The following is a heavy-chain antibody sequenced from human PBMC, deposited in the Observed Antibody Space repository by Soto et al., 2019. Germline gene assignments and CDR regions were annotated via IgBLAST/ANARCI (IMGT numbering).Heavy chain of an antibody. V-gene: IGHV3-48*03. J-gene: IGHJ4*02. CDR2: ISSSGTII. CDR3: AREKKRDSGYDFWGEDY. Sequence: GGSLRLSCAASGFTFSSYEMNWVRQAPGKGLEWVSYISSSGTIIYYADSVKRRFTIYRDNAKNSLYLQMNSLRAEDTAVYYCAREKKRDSGYDFWGEDYWGQGTLVTVS. CDR1: GFTFSSYE. D-gene: IGHD5-12*01.